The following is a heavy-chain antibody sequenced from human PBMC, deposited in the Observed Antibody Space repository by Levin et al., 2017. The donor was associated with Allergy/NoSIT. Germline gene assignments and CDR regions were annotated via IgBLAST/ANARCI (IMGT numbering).Heavy chain of an antibody. J-gene: IGHJ4*02. D-gene: IGHD6-19*01. CDR3: ARDIEVAAWDY. CDR2: TNQDGSQK. CDR1: GFTFSSYW. V-gene: IGHV3-7*01. Sequence: GESLKISCAASGFTFSSYWMSWVRQAPGKGLEWVANTNQDGSQKYYVDSVKGRFTISRDNAKNSLYLQMDSLRAEDTAVYYCARDIEVAAWDYWGQGTLVTVSS.